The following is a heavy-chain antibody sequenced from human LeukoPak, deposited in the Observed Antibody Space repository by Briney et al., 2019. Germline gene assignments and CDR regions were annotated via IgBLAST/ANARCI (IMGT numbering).Heavy chain of an antibody. CDR2: MSSDESTT. CDR3: ARGRGPYGWFDP. J-gene: IGHJ5*02. CDR1: GFTLSSYW. V-gene: IGHV3-74*01. Sequence: GGSLRISCAASGFTLSSYWMHWARQTPGKGLVWVSRMSSDESTTNYADSVRGRFTISRDNAKNALYLQMNNLRAEDTATYFCARGRGPYGWFDPWGQGTLVTVSS. D-gene: IGHD3-10*01.